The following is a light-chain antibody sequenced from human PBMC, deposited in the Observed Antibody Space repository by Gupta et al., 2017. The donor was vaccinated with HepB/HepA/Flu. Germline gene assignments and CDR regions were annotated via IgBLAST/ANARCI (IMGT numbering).Light chain of an antibody. J-gene: IGKJ1*01. Sequence: DILMTQSPSTLSASVGDRVTVTCLASQSIYTWLAWYQQKPGKAPKILIYMVSSLKSGVPSRFSGSASGTEFTLTISSLQPDDSATYYCQQDNSYPWTFGQGTKVEIK. CDR3: QQDNSYPWT. CDR1: QSIYTW. V-gene: IGKV1-5*03. CDR2: MVS.